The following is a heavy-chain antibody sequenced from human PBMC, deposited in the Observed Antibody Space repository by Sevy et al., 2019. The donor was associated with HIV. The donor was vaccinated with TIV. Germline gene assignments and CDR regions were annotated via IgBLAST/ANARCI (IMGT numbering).Heavy chain of an antibody. V-gene: IGHV3-23*01. CDR3: AKAPPRAVEGMFTRESYCMDV. J-gene: IGHJ6*02. CDR2: ISGSGGYT. Sequence: GGSLRLSCATSEFTFSSSAMSWVRQAPGKGLEWVSTISGSGGYTYHADSVKGRFTISRDNSKNTLYLQMNSLRAEDTATYFCAKAPPRAVEGMFTRESYCMDVWGQGTTVTVSS. D-gene: IGHD3-10*02. CDR1: EFTFSSSA.